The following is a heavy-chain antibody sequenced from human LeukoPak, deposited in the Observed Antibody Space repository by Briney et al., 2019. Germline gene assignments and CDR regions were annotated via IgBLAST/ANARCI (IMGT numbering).Heavy chain of an antibody. V-gene: IGHV3-7*01. CDR2: IKQDGSEK. CDR3: ARDSDMARGVYYFDY. D-gene: IGHD3-10*01. Sequence: QAGGSLRVFCAASGFTFSSYWMSWVRQAPGKGLEWVANIKQDGSEKYYVDSVKGRFTISRENAKNSLYLQMNSLRAEDTAVYYCARDSDMARGVYYFDYWGQGTLVTVSS. CDR1: GFTFSSYW. J-gene: IGHJ4*02.